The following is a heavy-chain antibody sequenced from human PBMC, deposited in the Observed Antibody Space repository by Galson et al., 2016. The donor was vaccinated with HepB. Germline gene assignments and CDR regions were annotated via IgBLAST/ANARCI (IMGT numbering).Heavy chain of an antibody. CDR2: IGHSGST. V-gene: IGHV4-34*01. D-gene: IGHD6-19*01. CDR3: ARGRGAEQWLARY. CDR1: GGSFSSYY. J-gene: IGHJ4*02. Sequence: SETLSPTCTFSGGSFSSYYWSWIRQPPGKGLEWIGEIGHSGSTNYNPSLKSRVTMSLDTSKNQFALQLTSVTAADTAVYFSARGRGAEQWLARYWGQGTLVTVAS.